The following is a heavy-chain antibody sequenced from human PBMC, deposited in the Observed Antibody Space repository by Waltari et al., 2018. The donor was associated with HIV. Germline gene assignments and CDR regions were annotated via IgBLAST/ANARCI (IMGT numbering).Heavy chain of an antibody. D-gene: IGHD6-13*01. CDR2: IKQDGSEK. CDR3: ARPSAAGRFDY. J-gene: IGHJ4*02. Sequence: EVQLVESGGGLVQPGGSLRLSCAASGFTFSSYWMSWVRQAPGKGRGWVANIKQDGSEKYYVDSVKGRFTISRDNAKNSLYLQMNSLRAEDTAVYYCARPSAAGRFDYWGQGTLVTVSS. CDR1: GFTFSSYW. V-gene: IGHV3-7*01.